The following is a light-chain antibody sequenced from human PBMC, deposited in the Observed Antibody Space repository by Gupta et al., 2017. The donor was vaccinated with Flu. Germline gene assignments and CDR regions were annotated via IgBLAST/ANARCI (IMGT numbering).Light chain of an antibody. Sequence: DIQLPQSPSSLSASVGDRVTITCRASQSISSYVNWYQQKPGKAPKLLSYAASSLQSGVPSRGSGSGSGTDFTLTIRSLQPEDFATYYCQPSNSSALTCGRGTKVEIK. CDR1: QSISSY. V-gene: IGKV1-39*01. CDR2: AAS. CDR3: QPSNSSALT. J-gene: IGKJ4*01.